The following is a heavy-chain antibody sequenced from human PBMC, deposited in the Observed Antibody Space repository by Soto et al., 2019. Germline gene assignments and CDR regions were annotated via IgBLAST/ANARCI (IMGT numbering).Heavy chain of an antibody. CDR1: GFTFSSYG. Sequence: GGSLRLSCAASGFTFSSYGMHWVRQAPGKGLEWVAVISYDGSNKYYADSVKGRFTISRDNSKNTLYLQMNSLRAEDTAVYYCAKDSQDYDFWSGYWGYWGQGTLVTVSS. CDR3: AKDSQDYDFWSGYWGY. CDR2: ISYDGSNK. V-gene: IGHV3-30*18. D-gene: IGHD3-3*01. J-gene: IGHJ4*02.